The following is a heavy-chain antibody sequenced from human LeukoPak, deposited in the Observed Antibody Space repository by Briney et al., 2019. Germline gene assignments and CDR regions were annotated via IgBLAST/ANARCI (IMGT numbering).Heavy chain of an antibody. V-gene: IGHV4-31*03. CDR1: GGSISSGGYY. D-gene: IGHD3-22*01. CDR3: ARLTYYYDSSGYVELYYFDY. Sequence: PSQTLSLTCTVSGGSISSGGYYWSWIRQHPGKGPEWIGYIYYSGSTYYNPSLKSRVTISVDTSKNQFSLKLSSVTAADTAVYYCARLTYYYDSSGYVELYYFDYWGQGTLVTVSS. J-gene: IGHJ4*02. CDR2: IYYSGST.